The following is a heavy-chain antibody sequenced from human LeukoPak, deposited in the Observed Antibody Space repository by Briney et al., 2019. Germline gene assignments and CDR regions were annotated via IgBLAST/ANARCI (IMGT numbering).Heavy chain of an antibody. V-gene: IGHV4-59*12. D-gene: IGHD1-26*01. CDR2: IYYSGDT. J-gene: IGHJ4*02. CDR1: RGSISGYS. CDR3: VRGVGGEYFYFDR. Sequence: PSETLSLTCTVSRGSISGYSWSWIRQSPGGGLEWIGYIYYSGDTAYNPSLKSRLALSVDTSNNQFSLRLRSVTAADTAVYYCVRGVGGEYFYFDRWGQGALVTVSA.